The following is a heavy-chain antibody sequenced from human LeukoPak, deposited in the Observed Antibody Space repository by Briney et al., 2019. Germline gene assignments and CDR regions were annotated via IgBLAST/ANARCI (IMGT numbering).Heavy chain of an antibody. CDR3: SRGGADYSFDV. V-gene: IGHV3-7*01. CDR2: IKHDGSAK. D-gene: IGHD1-26*01. J-gene: IGHJ3*01. Sequence: GGSLRLSCAASGFTFSSYWMNWVGQPPGKGLEWVANIKHDGSAKLYVDSVKGRFTISRDSAKNSLYLQMNGLRAEDTAVYFCSRGGADYSFDVWGHGTMVTVSS. CDR1: GFTFSSYW.